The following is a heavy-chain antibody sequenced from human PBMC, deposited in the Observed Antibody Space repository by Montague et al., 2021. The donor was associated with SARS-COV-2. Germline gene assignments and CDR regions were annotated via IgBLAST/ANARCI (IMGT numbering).Heavy chain of an antibody. CDR1: GDSISSYY. V-gene: IGHV4-59*01. D-gene: IGHD1-1*01. CDR3: ARAEDTCFMANCVNYFEV. Sequence: SETLSLTCEVSGDSISSYYWSWIRQSPGKGLERMCYVHYTWSREYNSYPKTRVTLSLYTHRNHFSLKLRPVTAADTAVYYCARAEDTCFMANCVNYFEVWGLGALVTVSS. CDR2: VHYTWSR. J-gene: IGHJ4*02.